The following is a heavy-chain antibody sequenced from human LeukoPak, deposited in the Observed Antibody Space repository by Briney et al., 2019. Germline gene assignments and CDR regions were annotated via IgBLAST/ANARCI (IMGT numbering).Heavy chain of an antibody. CDR2: IRSKAYGGTT. V-gene: IGHV3-49*04. D-gene: IGHD2-8*01. Sequence: GGFLRLSCTASGFTFGDYAMSWVRQAPGKGLEWVGFIRSKAYGGTTEYAASVKARFTISRDDSKSIAYLQMNSLKTEDTAVYYCTRDHGGTRTNYWGQGTLVTVSS. CDR3: TRDHGGTRTNY. CDR1: GFTFGDYA. J-gene: IGHJ4*02.